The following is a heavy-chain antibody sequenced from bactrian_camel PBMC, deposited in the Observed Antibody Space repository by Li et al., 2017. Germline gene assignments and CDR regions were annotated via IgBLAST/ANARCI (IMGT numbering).Heavy chain of an antibody. Sequence: QLVESGGGSVQAGGSLRLSCAASGLPDSSNCMGWFRQAPGKEREGVATISLGGGVTGYVDSVKGRFTISRDNAKNTVYLQMNSLKREDTAVYYCVRRLWNSDYSFGYWGQGTQVTVS. J-gene: IGHJ6*01. CDR3: VRRLWNSDYSFGY. D-gene: IGHD4*01. V-gene: IGHV3S25*01. CDR1: GLPDSSNC. CDR2: ISLGGGVT.